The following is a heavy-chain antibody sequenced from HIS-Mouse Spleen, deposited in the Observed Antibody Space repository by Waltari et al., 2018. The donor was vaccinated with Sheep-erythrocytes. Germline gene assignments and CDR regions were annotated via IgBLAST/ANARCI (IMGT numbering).Heavy chain of an antibody. V-gene: IGHV3-21*01. CDR1: GFTCSSDS. CDR3: ARVASGATFDY. J-gene: IGHJ4*02. D-gene: IGHD1-26*01. Sequence: EVQLVGSGGGLVKPGGSLRLSCAASGFTCSSDSMNWVRQAPGKGLEWVSSISSSSSYIYYADSVKGRFTISRDNAKNSLYLQMNSLRAEDTAVYYCARVASGATFDYWGQGTLVTVSS. CDR2: ISSSSSYI.